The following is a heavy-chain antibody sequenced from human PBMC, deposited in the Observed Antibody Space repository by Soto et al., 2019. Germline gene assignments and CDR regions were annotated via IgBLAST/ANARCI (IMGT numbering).Heavy chain of an antibody. CDR3: ARQLAYCGGDCFTEPIEY. CDR1: GYTFINYY. V-gene: IGHV1-2*02. CDR2: VNPRSGDT. Sequence: QAQLVQSGAEVKKPGVSVKVSCKTSGYTFINYYIHWVRQAPGQGLEWMGWVNPRSGDTNYAQKFQGRVTRTRDTSISTAYMEQSSLRYDDTAVFYCARQLAYCGGDCFTEPIEYWGQGTLVTVPS. J-gene: IGHJ4*02. D-gene: IGHD2-21*02.